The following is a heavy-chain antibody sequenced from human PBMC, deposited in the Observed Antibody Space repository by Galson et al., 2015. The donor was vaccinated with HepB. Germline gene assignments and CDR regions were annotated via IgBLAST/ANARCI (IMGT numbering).Heavy chain of an antibody. CDR2: ISCNGSSI. V-gene: IGHV3-23*01. D-gene: IGHD3-22*01. CDR1: GFTFSNYG. J-gene: IGHJ3*02. CDR3: AKEYDSSGYSLAAPVDI. Sequence: SLRLSCAASGFTFSNYGMHWVRQAPGKGLEWVSGISCNGSSIYYADSVKGRFTISRDNAKNTLYLQMNSLRAEGTAVYYCAKEYDSSGYSLAAPVDICGRETMGTVSS.